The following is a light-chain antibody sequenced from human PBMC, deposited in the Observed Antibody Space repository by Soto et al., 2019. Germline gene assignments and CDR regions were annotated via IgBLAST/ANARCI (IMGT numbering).Light chain of an antibody. CDR2: GAS. CDR1: QSVTNSY. V-gene: IGKV3-20*01. Sequence: ETVLTQSPGTLSLSPGERATLSCRASQSVTNSYLAWYQQKPGQAPRLLIYGASSRATGIPDRFSGSGSGTDFTLSISRLEPEDFAVYYCQQYGSSPVTFGQGTKVDIK. J-gene: IGKJ1*01. CDR3: QQYGSSPVT.